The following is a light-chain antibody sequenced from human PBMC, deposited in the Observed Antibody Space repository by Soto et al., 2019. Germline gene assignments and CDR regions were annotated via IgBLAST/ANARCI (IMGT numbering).Light chain of an antibody. Sequence: DIQMTQSPSSLSASVGDRVTLTCRASQSVITYLNWYQQKPGRAPKLLLYAASNLPSGVPSRFSGSGSGTEFTLTIDTLQPDDFATYYCQQSRNTPNTFGQGTTVEIK. J-gene: IGKJ2*01. CDR1: QSVITY. CDR2: AAS. CDR3: QQSRNTPNT. V-gene: IGKV1-39*01.